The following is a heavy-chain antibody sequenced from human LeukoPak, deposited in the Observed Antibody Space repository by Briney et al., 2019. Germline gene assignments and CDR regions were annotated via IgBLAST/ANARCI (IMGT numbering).Heavy chain of an antibody. CDR3: AKDGYIVVVPAATGLDY. J-gene: IGHJ4*02. D-gene: IGHD2-2*01. CDR1: GFTFSIYS. Sequence: PGVSLRLSCAASGFTFSIYSMSWVRQAPGKGLEWVSAITSSGGSTYYADSVKGRFTISRDNSKNTLYLQMNSLRAEDTAVYYCAKDGYIVVVPAATGLDYWGQGTLVTVSS. CDR2: ITSSGGST. V-gene: IGHV3-23*01.